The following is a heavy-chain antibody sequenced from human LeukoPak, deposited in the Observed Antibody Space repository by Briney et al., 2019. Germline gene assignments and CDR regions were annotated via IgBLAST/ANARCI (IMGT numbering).Heavy chain of an antibody. CDR3: ARVLVVPAAIRYFDY. Sequence: SETLSLTCTVSGDSMNSGGYYWSWIRQTPGKGLEWIGFIYQSGNTYYNPSLKSRVTISLDGSKNQFSLNLSSVTVADTAVYYCARVLVVPAAIRYFDYWGQGTLVTVSS. CDR2: IYQSGNT. D-gene: IGHD2-2*01. CDR1: GDSMNSGGYY. V-gene: IGHV4-30-2*01. J-gene: IGHJ4*02.